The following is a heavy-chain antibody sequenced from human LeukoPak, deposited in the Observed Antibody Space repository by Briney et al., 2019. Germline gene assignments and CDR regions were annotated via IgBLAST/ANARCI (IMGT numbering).Heavy chain of an antibody. Sequence: PSETLSLTCTVSGGSISSSSYYWGWIRQPPGKGLDWIGSIYYSGSTYYNPSLKSRGTISVDTSKNQFSLKLSSVTAADTAVYYCARTNPYYYYYYMDVWGKGTTVTVSS. CDR3: ARTNPYYYYYYMDV. D-gene: IGHD1-14*01. CDR1: GGSISSSSYY. V-gene: IGHV4-39*01. CDR2: IYYSGST. J-gene: IGHJ6*03.